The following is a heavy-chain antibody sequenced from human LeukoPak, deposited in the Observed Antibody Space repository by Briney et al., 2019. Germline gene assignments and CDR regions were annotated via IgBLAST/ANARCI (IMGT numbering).Heavy chain of an antibody. CDR2: IYYSGST. CDR3: ARPTILWFGTNGWFDP. D-gene: IGHD3-10*01. CDR1: GGSIGSYY. J-gene: IGHJ5*02. V-gene: IGHV4-39*01. Sequence: SETLSLTCTVSGGSIGSYYWGWIRQPPGKGLEWIGSIYYSGSTYYNPSLKSRVTISVDTSKNQFSLKLSSVTAADTAVYYCARPTILWFGTNGWFDPWGQGTLVTVSS.